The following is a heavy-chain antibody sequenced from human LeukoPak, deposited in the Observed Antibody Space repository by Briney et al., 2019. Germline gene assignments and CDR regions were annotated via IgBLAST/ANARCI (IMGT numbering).Heavy chain of an antibody. CDR1: GDSVTSNNW. D-gene: IGHD2-2*01. Sequence: PSGTLSLTCAVSGDSVTSNNWWTWVRQPPGLGLEWIGEIYQSGTIHYKSSLKSRITISLDKSKNQFSLRLTSVTAADTAIYYCARQLVPAAGFGPWGRGTLVTVSS. V-gene: IGHV4-4*02. CDR3: ARQLVPAAGFGP. CDR2: IYQSGTI. J-gene: IGHJ5*02.